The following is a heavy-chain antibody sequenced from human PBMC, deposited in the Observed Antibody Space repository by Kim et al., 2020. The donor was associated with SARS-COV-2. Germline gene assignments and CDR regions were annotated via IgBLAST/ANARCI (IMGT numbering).Heavy chain of an antibody. CDR3: ARERGGGNEDS. CDR2: INSDGTWT. V-gene: IGHV3-74*01. J-gene: IGHJ4*02. D-gene: IGHD2-15*01. Sequence: GGSLRLSCAASGFTFSKYWMHWVRQVPGKGLAWVSLINSDGTWTNYADSVRGRLTISRDNAKNRVDLQMNGLRAEDTAVYYCARERGGGNEDSWGQGTLVTVSS. CDR1: GFTFSKYW.